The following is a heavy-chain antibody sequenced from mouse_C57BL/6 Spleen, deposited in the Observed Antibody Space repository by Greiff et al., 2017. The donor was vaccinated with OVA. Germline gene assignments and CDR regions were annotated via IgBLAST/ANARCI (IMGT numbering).Heavy chain of an antibody. CDR2: INPSSGYT. V-gene: IGHV1-4*01. CDR3: AREPRHFDY. J-gene: IGHJ2*01. Sequence: QVHVKQSGAELARPGASVKMSCKASGYTFTSYTMHWVKQRPGQGLEWIGYINPSSGYTKYNQKFKDKATLTADKSSSTAYMQLSSLTSEDSAVYYCAREPRHFDYWGQGTTLTVSS. D-gene: IGHD3-2*02. CDR1: GYTFTSYT.